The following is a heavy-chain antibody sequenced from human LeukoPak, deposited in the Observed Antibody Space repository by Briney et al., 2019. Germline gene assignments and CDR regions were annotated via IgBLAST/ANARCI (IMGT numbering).Heavy chain of an antibody. Sequence: SETLSLTCAVYGGSFSGYYWSWIRQPPGKGLEWIGEINHSGSTNYNPSLKSRVTISVGTSKNQFSLKLSSVTAADTAVYYCARRYYYDSSGSDAFDIWGQGTMVTVSS. J-gene: IGHJ3*02. CDR2: INHSGST. V-gene: IGHV4-34*01. CDR1: GGSFSGYY. D-gene: IGHD3-22*01. CDR3: ARRYYYDSSGSDAFDI.